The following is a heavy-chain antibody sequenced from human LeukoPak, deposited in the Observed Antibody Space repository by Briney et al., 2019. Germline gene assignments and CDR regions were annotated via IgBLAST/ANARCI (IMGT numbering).Heavy chain of an antibody. D-gene: IGHD6-19*01. Sequence: ASVEVSCKASGYTFTSYGISWVRQAPGQGLEWMGWISAYNGNTNYAQKLQGRVTMTTDTSTSTAYMELRSLRSDDTAVYYCARDSGASSGWYGRLDYWGQGTLVTVSS. CDR3: ARDSGASSGWYGRLDY. CDR2: ISAYNGNT. CDR1: GYTFTSYG. V-gene: IGHV1-18*01. J-gene: IGHJ4*02.